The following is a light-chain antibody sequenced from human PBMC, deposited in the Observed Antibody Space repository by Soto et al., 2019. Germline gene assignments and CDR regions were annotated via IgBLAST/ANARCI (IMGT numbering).Light chain of an antibody. CDR2: SNN. CDR3: AAWDDSLNGVV. J-gene: IGLJ2*01. Sequence: QSVLTQPPSASGTPEQRVTISCSGSSSNIGSKTVNWYQQLQGTAPKLLSYSNNQRPSGIPDRFSGSKSGTSASLAISGLKSEDEADDYCAAWDDSLNGVVVGGGTKLTVL. V-gene: IGLV1-44*01. CDR1: SSNIGSKT.